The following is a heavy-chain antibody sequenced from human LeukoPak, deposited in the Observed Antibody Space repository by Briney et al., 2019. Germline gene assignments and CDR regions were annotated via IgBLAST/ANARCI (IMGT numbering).Heavy chain of an antibody. V-gene: IGHV3-74*01. Sequence: GGSLRLSCAASGFTFSSYWMHWVRQAPGKGLVWVSRINSDGSSTSYADSVKDRFTISRDSAKNTLYLQMNSLRAEDTAVYYCAGFWGYYYGMDVWGQGTTVTVSS. CDR3: AGFWGYYYGMDV. J-gene: IGHJ6*02. CDR2: INSDGSST. CDR1: GFTFSSYW. D-gene: IGHD3-16*01.